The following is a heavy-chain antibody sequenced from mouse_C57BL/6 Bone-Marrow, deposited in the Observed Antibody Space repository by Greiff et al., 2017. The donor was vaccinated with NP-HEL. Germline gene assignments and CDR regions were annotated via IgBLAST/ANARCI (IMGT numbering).Heavy chain of an antibody. V-gene: IGHV5-6*02. D-gene: IGHD1-1*01. CDR1: GFTFSSYG. CDR2: ISSGGSYT. CDR3: AKRDYYATPYAMDY. J-gene: IGHJ4*01. Sequence: EVMLVESGGDLVKPGGSLKLSCAASGFTFSSYGMSWVRQTPDKRLEWVATISSGGSYTYYPDSVKGRFTISRDNAKNTLYLQMSSLKSEDTAMYYSAKRDYYATPYAMDYWGQGTSVTVSS.